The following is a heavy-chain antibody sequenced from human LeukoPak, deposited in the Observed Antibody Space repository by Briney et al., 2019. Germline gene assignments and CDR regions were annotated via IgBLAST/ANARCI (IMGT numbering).Heavy chain of an antibody. J-gene: IGHJ5*02. CDR2: IYYSGST. V-gene: IGHV4-59*01. CDR1: GGSISSYH. CDR3: AREATVPGWFDP. D-gene: IGHD2-2*01. Sequence: SETLSLTCTVSGGSISSYHWSWIRQPPGKGLEWIGYIYYSGSTNYNPSLKSRVTISVDTSKNQFSLKLSSVTAADTAVYYCAREATVPGWFDPWGQGTLVTVSS.